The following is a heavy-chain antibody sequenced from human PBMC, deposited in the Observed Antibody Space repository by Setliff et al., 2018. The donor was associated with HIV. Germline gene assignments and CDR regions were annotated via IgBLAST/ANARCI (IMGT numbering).Heavy chain of an antibody. CDR2: MDNRGNT. CDR3: ARSIKAALRAGAFDV. Sequence: SETLSLTCSVSGVSISDYYWNWIRQPPGKGLEWIGYMDNRGNTNYSPSLKSRITISVDTSKNHFSLKLNSVTAADTAVYYCARSIKAALRAGAFDVWGQGTMVTVSS. V-gene: IGHV4-59*01. CDR1: GVSISDYY. J-gene: IGHJ3*01. D-gene: IGHD2-15*01.